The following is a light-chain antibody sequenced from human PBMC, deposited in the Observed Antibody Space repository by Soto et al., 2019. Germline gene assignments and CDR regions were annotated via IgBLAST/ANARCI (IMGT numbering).Light chain of an antibody. CDR1: SSDVGGYNY. CDR2: EVT. Sequence: QSVLTQPASVSGSPGQSITISCTGTSSDVGGYNYVSWYQQYPGKAPKLMIYEVTNRPSGVSNRFSGSKSGNTASLTISGLQAEDDADYYCNSYAGSSYVFGTGTKVNVL. J-gene: IGLJ1*01. V-gene: IGLV2-14*01. CDR3: NSYAGSSYV.